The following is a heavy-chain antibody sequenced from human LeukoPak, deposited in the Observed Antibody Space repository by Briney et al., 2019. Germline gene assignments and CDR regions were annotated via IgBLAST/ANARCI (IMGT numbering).Heavy chain of an antibody. J-gene: IGHJ6*03. V-gene: IGHV3-21*01. CDR1: GFTFSSST. Sequence: GGSLRLSCAASGFTFSSSTMTWVRQAPGKGLEWVSSISSTSSYIYYADSVKGRFTISRDNARNSLYLQMNSLRAEDTAVYYCARMQPPYYYYYMDVWGKGTTVTVSS. CDR3: ARMQPPYYYYYMDV. CDR2: ISSTSSYI. D-gene: IGHD1-14*01.